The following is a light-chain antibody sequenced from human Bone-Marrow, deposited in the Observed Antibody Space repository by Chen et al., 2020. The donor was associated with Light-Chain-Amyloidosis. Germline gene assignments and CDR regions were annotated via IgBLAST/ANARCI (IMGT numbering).Light chain of an antibody. CDR1: ENINVW. V-gene: IGKV1-5*03. Sequence: VQLTQSPSTLSASIGDRVTITCRASENINVWLAWYQHKTGKAPKLLIYKGYTLESGVPARFRGSGSGTEFTLTSSRLQSEEFATYYCQQYSRFLTFGGGTKVEV. J-gene: IGKJ4*01. CDR2: KGY. CDR3: QQYSRFLT.